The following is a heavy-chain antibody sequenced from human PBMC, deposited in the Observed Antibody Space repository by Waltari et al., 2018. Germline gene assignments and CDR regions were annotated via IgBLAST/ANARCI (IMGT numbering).Heavy chain of an antibody. CDR1: GFTFSSYW. J-gene: IGHJ6*03. Sequence: EVQLVESGGGLVQPGGSLRLSCAASGFTFSSYWMSWVRQAPGKGLAWVANIKKDGREKYYVDSVKGRFTISRDNAKNSLYLQMNSLRAEDTAVYYCARTPGYCSSTSCYRWTYYYYYMDVWGKGTTVTISS. V-gene: IGHV3-7*01. CDR2: IKKDGREK. CDR3: ARTPGYCSSTSCYRWTYYYYYMDV. D-gene: IGHD2-2*02.